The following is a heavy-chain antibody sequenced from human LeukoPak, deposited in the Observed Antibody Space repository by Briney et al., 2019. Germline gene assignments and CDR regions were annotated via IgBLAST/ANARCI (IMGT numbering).Heavy chain of an antibody. CDR3: AKGGYCSSTSCSGAFDI. V-gene: IGHV3-23*01. D-gene: IGHD2-2*01. Sequence: GGSLRLSCAASGFTFSSYAMSWVRQAPGKGLEWVSAISGSGGSTYYADSVKGRFTISRDNSKNTLYLQMNSLRAEDTAVYYCAKGGYCSSTSCSGAFDIWGQGTMVTVSS. CDR1: GFTFSSYA. CDR2: ISGSGGST. J-gene: IGHJ3*02.